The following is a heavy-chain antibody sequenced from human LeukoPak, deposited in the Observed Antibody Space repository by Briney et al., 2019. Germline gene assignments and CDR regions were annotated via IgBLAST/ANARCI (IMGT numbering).Heavy chain of an antibody. J-gene: IGHJ4*02. CDR1: GGSISSGDYY. Sequence: PSETLSLTCTVSGGSISSGDYYWSWIRQPPGKGLEWIGYIYYSGSTYYNPSLKSRVTISVDTSKNQFSLKLSSVTAADTAVYYCARDSEDGDYGLGYWGQGTLVTVSS. CDR2: IYYSGST. D-gene: IGHD4-17*01. V-gene: IGHV4-30-4*01. CDR3: ARDSEDGDYGLGY.